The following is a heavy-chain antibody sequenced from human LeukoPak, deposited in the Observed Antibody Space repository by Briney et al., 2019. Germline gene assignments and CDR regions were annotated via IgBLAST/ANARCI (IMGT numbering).Heavy chain of an antibody. CDR1: GFTFDDYA. D-gene: IGHD1-7*01. CDR3: ANLKSAGTTLTKYNWFDP. J-gene: IGHJ5*02. V-gene: IGHV3-23*01. Sequence: QPGRSLRLSCAASGFTFDDYAMHWVRQAPGKGLEWVSAISGSGGSTYYADSVKGRFTISRDNSKNTLYLQMNSLRAEDTAVYYCANLKSAGTTLTKYNWFDPWGQGTLVTVSS. CDR2: ISGSGGST.